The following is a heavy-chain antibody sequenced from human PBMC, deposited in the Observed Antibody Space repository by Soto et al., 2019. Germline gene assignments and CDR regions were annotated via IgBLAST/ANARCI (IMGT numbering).Heavy chain of an antibody. Sequence: SETLSLTCAVYGGSFSGYYWTWIRQPPGTGMEWIGEINHSGSTNYNPSLKSRVTISVDTSKNQFSLKLTSVTAADTAVYYCVRHKPPGFSDYSGQGTLVTGSS. CDR1: GGSFSGYY. J-gene: IGHJ4*02. D-gene: IGHD5-12*01. V-gene: IGHV4-34*01. CDR2: INHSGST. CDR3: VRHKPPGFSDY.